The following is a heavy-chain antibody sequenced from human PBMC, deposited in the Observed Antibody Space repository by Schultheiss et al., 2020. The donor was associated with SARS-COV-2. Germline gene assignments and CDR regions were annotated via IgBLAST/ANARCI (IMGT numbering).Heavy chain of an antibody. CDR1: GFTFSSHS. D-gene: IGHD6-13*01. CDR2: ISSSSSTI. CDR3: ARDPSGGIAAADRRGFFDP. V-gene: IGHV3-48*04. Sequence: GGSLRLSCAASGFTFSSHSMNWVRQAPGKGLEWISYISSSSSTIYYAESVKGRFTISRDNAKNSLYLQMNSVRAEDTAVYYCARDPSGGIAAADRRGFFDPWGQGTLVTVAS. J-gene: IGHJ5*02.